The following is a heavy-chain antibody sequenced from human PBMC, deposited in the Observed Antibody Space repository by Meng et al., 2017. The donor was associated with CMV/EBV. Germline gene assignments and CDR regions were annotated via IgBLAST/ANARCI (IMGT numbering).Heavy chain of an antibody. CDR2: IYYTGST. CDR1: GGSISSSSYY. V-gene: IGHV4-39*07. D-gene: IGHD3-10*01. J-gene: IGHJ4*02. CDR3: ARGLTMVRGVMPGH. Sequence: PETLSPTCTVSGGSISSSSYYWGWTRQPPGKGLDWIGSIYYTGSTYCNPSPKSRVTISVDTSKSQFSLKLSSVTATNTAVYYCARGLTMVRGVMPGHWGQGTLVTVSS.